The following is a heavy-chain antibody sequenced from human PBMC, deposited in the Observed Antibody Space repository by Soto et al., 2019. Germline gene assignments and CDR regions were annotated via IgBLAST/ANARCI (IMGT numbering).Heavy chain of an antibody. CDR1: GDSIRSPSYD. D-gene: IGHD3-22*01. Sequence: SETLSLTCTVSGDSIRSPSYDWGWISQPPGKGLEWIGSIYYSGSTYYNPSLKSRVTISVDTSKNQFSLKLSSVTAADTAVYYCARRLYYDSSGFEGGGMDVWGQGTTVT. J-gene: IGHJ6*02. CDR3: ARRLYYDSSGFEGGGMDV. CDR2: IYYSGST. V-gene: IGHV4-39*01.